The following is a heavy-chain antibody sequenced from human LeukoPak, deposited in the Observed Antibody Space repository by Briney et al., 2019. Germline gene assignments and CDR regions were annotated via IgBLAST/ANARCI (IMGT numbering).Heavy chain of an antibody. V-gene: IGHV1-46*01. D-gene: IGHD3-3*01. Sequence: ASVKVSCTASGGTFSSYAISWVRQAPGQGLEWMGVINPSGGSTSYAQKFQGRVTMTRDTSTSTVYMELSSLRSEDTAVYYCAYDFWSGYFTEGSYGMDVWGQGTTVTVSS. J-gene: IGHJ6*02. CDR1: GGTFSSYA. CDR2: INPSGGST. CDR3: AYDFWSGYFTEGSYGMDV.